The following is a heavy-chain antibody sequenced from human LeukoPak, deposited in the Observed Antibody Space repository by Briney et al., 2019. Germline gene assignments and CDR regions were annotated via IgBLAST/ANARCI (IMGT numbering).Heavy chain of an antibody. CDR3: ARPAAAGRLDY. CDR1: GFTFSSYS. CDR2: ISGSSSTK. J-gene: IGHJ4*02. V-gene: IGHV3-48*04. D-gene: IGHD6-13*01. Sequence: GGSLRLSCAASGFTFSSYSMHWVRQAPGKGLEWISYISGSSSTKFYADSVKGRFTISRDNAKDSPYLQMTSLRVEDTAVYYCARPAAAGRLDYWGQGTLVTVSS.